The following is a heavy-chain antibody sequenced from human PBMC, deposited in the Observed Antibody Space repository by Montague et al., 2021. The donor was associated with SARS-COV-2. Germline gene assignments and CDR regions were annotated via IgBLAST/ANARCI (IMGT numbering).Heavy chain of an antibody. Sequence: SETLSLTCSVSGGSVTSDPFYWSWIRQPPGKGLEWIGYIAYSGSSYYHPSLKSRVTISVDSSENHFSLQLSSVTAADTAVYYCARVYNYGSVDTLYDKWGQGTLVIVSS. CDR2: IAYSGSS. D-gene: IGHD3-10*01. CDR3: ARVYNYGSVDTLYDK. CDR1: GGSVTSDPFY. J-gene: IGHJ4*02. V-gene: IGHV4-61*03.